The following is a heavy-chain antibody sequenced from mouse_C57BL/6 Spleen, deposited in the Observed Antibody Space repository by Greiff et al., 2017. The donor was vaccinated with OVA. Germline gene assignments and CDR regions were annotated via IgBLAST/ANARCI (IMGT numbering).Heavy chain of an antibody. V-gene: IGHV1-56*01. D-gene: IGHD1-1*01. CDR3: ARKRYGSSYGGFDY. CDR2: IFHGSGST. CDR1: GYTFTSHW. Sequence: QVQLQQSGPELVRPGASVKISCKAPGYTFTSHWMPWVRQRPGQGLEWIGEIFHGSGSTYYNEKFKGKATLTVDTSSSTAYMQLSSLTSEDSAVYVCARKRYGSSYGGFDYWGQGTTLTVSS. J-gene: IGHJ2*01.